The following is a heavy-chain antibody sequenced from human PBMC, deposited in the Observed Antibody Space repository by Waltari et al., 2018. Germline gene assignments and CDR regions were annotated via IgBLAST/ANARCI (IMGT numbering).Heavy chain of an antibody. Sequence: QVQLVESGGGVVQPGRSLRPSCAASGFIFSRYAMHWVRQAQGKGLEWVAVIHHDGSNQYYADSVKGRFIVSRDNSRDTLYLHLNSPRAEDTAVYYCARETGVSIFGVVDFWGQGTLVTVSS. CDR2: IHHDGSNQ. J-gene: IGHJ4*02. CDR3: ARETGVSIFGVVDF. V-gene: IGHV3-33*01. CDR1: GFIFSRYA. D-gene: IGHD3-3*01.